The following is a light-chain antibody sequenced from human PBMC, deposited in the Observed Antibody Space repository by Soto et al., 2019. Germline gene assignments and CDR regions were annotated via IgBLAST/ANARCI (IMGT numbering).Light chain of an antibody. J-gene: IGLJ1*01. CDR3: CSYAGSSSDYV. CDR2: EVS. V-gene: IGLV2-23*02. Sequence: QSALTQPASVSGSPGQSITISCTGTSSDVGSYNVVSWYQQHPGKAPKLLIYEVSKRPSGVSDRFSGSKSGNTASLTISGLQAEDEADYHCCSYAGSSSDYVFGTGTKVTVL. CDR1: SSDVGSYNV.